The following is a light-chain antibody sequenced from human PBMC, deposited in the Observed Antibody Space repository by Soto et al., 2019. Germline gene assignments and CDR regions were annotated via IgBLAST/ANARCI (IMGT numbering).Light chain of an antibody. CDR2: EVT. CDR3: RSYTSSSSWV. CDR1: SSDVGAYNY. V-gene: IGLV2-14*01. Sequence: QSVLTQPASVSGSPGQSITISCTGTSSDVGAYNYVSWYQQHSGKAPKLIIYEVTNRPSGVSNRFSASKSGNTASLTIFGLQAEDEADYYCRSYTSSSSWVFGGGTKLTVL. J-gene: IGLJ3*02.